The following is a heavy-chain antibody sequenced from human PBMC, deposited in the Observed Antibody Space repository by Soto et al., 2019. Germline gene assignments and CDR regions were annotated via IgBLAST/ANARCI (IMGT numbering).Heavy chain of an antibody. V-gene: IGHV4-59*01. J-gene: IGHJ2*01. CDR2: IYYSGST. D-gene: IGHD6-13*01. CDR3: ARDIRIAAAGTPRGYFDL. Sequence: QVQLQESGPGLVKPSETLSLTCTVSGGSISSYYWSWIRQPPGKGLEWIGYIYYSGSTNYNPSLKSRVTISVDTSKNQFSLKLSSVTAADTAVYYCARDIRIAAAGTPRGYFDLWGRGTLVTVSS. CDR1: GGSISSYY.